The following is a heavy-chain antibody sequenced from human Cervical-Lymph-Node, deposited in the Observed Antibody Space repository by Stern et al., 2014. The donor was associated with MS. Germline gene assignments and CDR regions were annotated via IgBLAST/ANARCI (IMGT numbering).Heavy chain of an antibody. D-gene: IGHD3-16*01. CDR1: GGTFSSYA. J-gene: IGHJ4*02. V-gene: IGHV1-69*01. CDR3: ARDSRHYDASYYFDS. Sequence: VQLEESGAEVKKPGSSVKVSCKASGGTFSSYAINWVRQAPGQGPEWMGGICPIFGTANYAQKFQGRVTITADESTSTAYMELSSLRSEDTAVYYCARDSRHYDASYYFDSWGQGTLVTVSS. CDR2: ICPIFGTA.